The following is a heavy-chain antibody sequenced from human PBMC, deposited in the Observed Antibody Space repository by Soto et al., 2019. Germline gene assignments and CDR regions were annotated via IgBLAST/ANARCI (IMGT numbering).Heavy chain of an antibody. CDR1: GYTFTSYG. CDR3: AREAGWQRMVPYD. V-gene: IGHV1-18*04. CDR2: ISAFNGDT. D-gene: IGHD6-25*01. J-gene: IGHJ4*02. Sequence: QVQLVQSGTEVKKPGASVNVSCKAFGYTFTSYGFSWVRQVPGQGLEWLGWISAFNGDTQYAQTMKGRLTVTTDTSTTTVHMELRSLTPADTAVYYCAREAGWQRMVPYDWGQGTRFTVS.